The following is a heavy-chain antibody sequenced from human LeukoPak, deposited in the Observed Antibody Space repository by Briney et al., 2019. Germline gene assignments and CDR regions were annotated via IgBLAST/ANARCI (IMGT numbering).Heavy chain of an antibody. CDR3: ARRLMVGATLDY. J-gene: IGHJ4*02. CDR1: GYTFTDYY. V-gene: IGHV1-2*02. D-gene: IGHD1-26*01. CDR2: INPNSGDT. Sequence: ASVKVSCKASGYTFTDYYMHWVRQAPGQGLEWMGWINPNSGDTNYAQKFQGRVTMTRDTSISTTYMELSRLRSDGTAVYYCARRLMVGATLDYWGQGTLVTVSS.